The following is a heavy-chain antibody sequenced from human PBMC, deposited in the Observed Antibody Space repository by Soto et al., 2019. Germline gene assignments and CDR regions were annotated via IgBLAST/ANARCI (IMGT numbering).Heavy chain of an antibody. CDR3: ARERDYYDSSGTQYFDY. Sequence: PWGSLGVGCAASGFTVSINYMSWVRQAPGKGLEWVSVIYSGGSTYYADSVKGRFTISRDNSKNTLYLQMNSLRAEDTAVYYCARERDYYDSSGTQYFDYWGQGTMVTVSS. D-gene: IGHD3-22*01. CDR2: IYSGGST. V-gene: IGHV3-53*01. CDR1: GFTVSINY. J-gene: IGHJ4*02.